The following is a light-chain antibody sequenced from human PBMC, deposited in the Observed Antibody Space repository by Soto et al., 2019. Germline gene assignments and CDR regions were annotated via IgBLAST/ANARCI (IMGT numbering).Light chain of an antibody. V-gene: IGKV3-20*01. CDR1: PSVSSTY. Sequence: EVVLTQSPGTLSLSPGERATLSCRASPSVSSTYLAWYQQKPGQAPRLLISGASFRASGIPDRFSGSGSGTDFTLTISRLEPEDFAVYYCQHYGTSRTFGKGTKVEIK. CDR3: QHYGTSRT. J-gene: IGKJ1*01. CDR2: GAS.